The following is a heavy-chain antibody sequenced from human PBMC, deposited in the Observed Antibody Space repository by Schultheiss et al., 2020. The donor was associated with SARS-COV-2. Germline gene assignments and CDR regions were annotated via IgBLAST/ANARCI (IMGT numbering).Heavy chain of an antibody. D-gene: IGHD5-18*01. CDR2: INPNSGNT. CDR3: ARVYSYDDNWFDP. V-gene: IGHV1-8*01. J-gene: IGHJ5*02. CDR1: GYTFTSYD. Sequence: ASVKVSCKASGYTFTSYDINWVRQAPGQGLEWMGWINPNSGNTGYAQKFQGRVTMTRNTSISTAYMELSSLRSEDTAVYYCARVYSYDDNWFDPWGQGTLVTVSS.